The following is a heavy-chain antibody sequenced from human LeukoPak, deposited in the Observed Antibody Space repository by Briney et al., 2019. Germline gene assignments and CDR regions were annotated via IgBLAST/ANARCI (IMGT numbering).Heavy chain of an antibody. D-gene: IGHD5-18*01. CDR1: GYTFIGHY. CDR3: ARGRIHSWSDAFDI. V-gene: IGHV1-2*02. CDR2: INSNSGGT. J-gene: IGHJ3*02. Sequence: ASVKVSCKASGYTFIGHYMHWVRQAAGQGLEWMGWINSNSGGTKYEQKFQGSVIMTRDTSISTAYMELSRLKSDDTAVYYCARGRIHSWSDAFDIWGQGTTVTVSS.